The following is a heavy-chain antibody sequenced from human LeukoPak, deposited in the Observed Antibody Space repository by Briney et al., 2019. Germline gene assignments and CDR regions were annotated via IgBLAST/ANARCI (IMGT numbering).Heavy chain of an antibody. V-gene: IGHV3-30*18. Sequence: GGSLRLSCAASGFTFSDYSINWVRQAPGKGLEWVAVISYDGSNKYYADSVKGRFTISRDNSKNTLYLQMNSLRAEDTAVYYCAKDQALLSGSSGYYPDYWGQGTLVTVSS. D-gene: IGHD3-22*01. CDR3: AKDQALLSGSSGYYPDY. CDR2: ISYDGSNK. CDR1: GFTFSDYS. J-gene: IGHJ4*02.